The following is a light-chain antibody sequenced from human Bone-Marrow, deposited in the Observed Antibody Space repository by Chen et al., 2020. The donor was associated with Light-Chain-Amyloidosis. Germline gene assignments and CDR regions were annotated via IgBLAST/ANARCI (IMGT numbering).Light chain of an antibody. J-gene: IGLJ3*02. CDR2: EVN. CDR1: SSDVGSYNL. Sequence: QSALTQPASVSGSPGQSITISCTGTSSDVGSYNLVSWYQQHPGKAPKFMIYEVNKRPSGVSHRFSGSKSGNTASLTLSGLQAEDESDYYCCSYAGSSTLVFGGGTKVTVL. V-gene: IGLV2-23*02. CDR3: CSYAGSSTLV.